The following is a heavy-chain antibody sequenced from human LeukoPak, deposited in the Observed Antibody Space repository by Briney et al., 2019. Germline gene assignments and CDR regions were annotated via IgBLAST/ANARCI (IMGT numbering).Heavy chain of an antibody. Sequence: GGSLRLSCSASGLTFSSYAMHWVRQAPGKGLEWVAVISYDGSNKYYADSVKGRFTISRDNSKNTLYLQMNSLRAEDTAVYYCARAGITMVRGVIINWLDPWGQGTLVTVSS. CDR3: ARAGITMVRGVIINWLDP. CDR1: GLTFSSYA. CDR2: ISYDGSNK. J-gene: IGHJ5*02. D-gene: IGHD3-10*01. V-gene: IGHV3-30*04.